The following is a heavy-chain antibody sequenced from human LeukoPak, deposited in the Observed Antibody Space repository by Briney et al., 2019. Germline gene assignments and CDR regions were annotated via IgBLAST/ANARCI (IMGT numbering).Heavy chain of an antibody. CDR1: GFTFSNYA. V-gene: IGHV3-23*01. CDR3: AKQPANWGRAFDI. J-gene: IGHJ3*02. Sequence: GGSLRLSCATSGFTFSNYAMTWVRQAPGKELECVSAIGGSGGTTYYADSVKGRFSISRDNSKNTLYLQMNSLRAEDTAVYFCAKQPANWGRAFDIWGQGTMLTVSP. D-gene: IGHD7-27*01. CDR2: IGGSGGTT.